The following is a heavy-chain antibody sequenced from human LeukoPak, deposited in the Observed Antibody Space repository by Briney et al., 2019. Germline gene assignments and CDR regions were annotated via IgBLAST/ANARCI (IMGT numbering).Heavy chain of an antibody. CDR1: GGSISSYH. CDR2: IYDSGIT. Sequence: PSETLSLTCTVSGGSISSYHWSWIRQPPGKGLEYIGYIYDSGITNYNPSLKSRVTISVDTSRNQFSLKLSSVTAADTAVYYCARRSEYYDFWSGYPDAFDIWGQGTMVTVSS. D-gene: IGHD3-3*01. CDR3: ARRSEYYDFWSGYPDAFDI. V-gene: IGHV4-59*12. J-gene: IGHJ3*02.